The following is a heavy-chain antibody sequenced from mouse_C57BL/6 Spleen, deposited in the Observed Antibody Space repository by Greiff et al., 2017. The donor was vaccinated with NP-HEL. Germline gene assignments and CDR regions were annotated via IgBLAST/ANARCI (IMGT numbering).Heavy chain of an antibody. CDR2: IYPGSGNT. J-gene: IGHJ4*01. Sequence: QVQLQQSGPELVKPGASVKISCKASGYSFTSYYIHWVKQRPGQGLEWIGWIYPGSGNTKYNEKFKGKATLTADTSSSTAYMQLSSLTSEDSAVYYCAREDDYDEKDAMDYWGQGTSVTVSS. V-gene: IGHV1-66*01. D-gene: IGHD2-4*01. CDR3: AREDDYDEKDAMDY. CDR1: GYSFTSYY.